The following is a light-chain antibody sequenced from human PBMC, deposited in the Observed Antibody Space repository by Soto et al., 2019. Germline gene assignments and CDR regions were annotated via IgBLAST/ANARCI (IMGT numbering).Light chain of an antibody. CDR1: QDISNY. Sequence: IQMRHSHSSLSASVGDRVTITCQSSQDISNYLNWYQQTPGKAPKLLIYDASSLEVGVPSRFSGSGSGTDFTFTISRLEPEDFAVYYRQLYGSSPHTFGGGTKVDI. V-gene: IGKV1-33*01. J-gene: IGKJ4*01. CDR3: QLYGSSPHT. CDR2: DAS.